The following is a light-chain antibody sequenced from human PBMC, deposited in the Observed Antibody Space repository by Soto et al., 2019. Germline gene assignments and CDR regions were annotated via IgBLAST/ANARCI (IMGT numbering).Light chain of an antibody. CDR1: QSVGSY. J-gene: IGKJ4*01. Sequence: EIVLIQSPATLSLSPGERATLSCRASQSVGSYLAWYQHKPGQAPRLLISDASNRATGIPARFSGSGSETDFTLTISSLEPEDSAVYYCQQRSNWPSLTLGGGTKVDI. V-gene: IGKV3-11*01. CDR3: QQRSNWPSLT. CDR2: DAS.